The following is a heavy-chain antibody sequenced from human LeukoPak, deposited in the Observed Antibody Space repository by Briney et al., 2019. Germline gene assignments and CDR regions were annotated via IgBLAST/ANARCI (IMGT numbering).Heavy chain of an antibody. CDR3: ARLGYDSSGHDY. J-gene: IGHJ4*02. CDR1: GFTFSSYA. D-gene: IGHD3-22*01. CDR2: ISYDGSNK. Sequence: GGSLRLSCAASGFTFSSYAMHWVRQAPGKGLEWVAVISYDGSNKYYADSVKGRFTISRDNSKNTLYLQMGSLRAEDMAVYYCARLGYDSSGHDYWGQGTLVTVSS. V-gene: IGHV3-30*14.